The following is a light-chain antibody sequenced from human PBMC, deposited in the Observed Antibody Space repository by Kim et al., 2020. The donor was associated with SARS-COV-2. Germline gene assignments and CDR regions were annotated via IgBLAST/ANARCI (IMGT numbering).Light chain of an antibody. V-gene: IGKV1-39*01. J-gene: IGKJ4*01. CDR3: QQSYSTLVT. CDR2: DAS. Sequence: DIQMTQSPSSLSASVGDRVTITCRASQSISSYLNWYQQKPGKAPKLLIYDASSLQSGVPSRFSGSGSGTDFTLTISSLQPEDFATYYCQQSYSTLVTFGGGTKVDIK. CDR1: QSISSY.